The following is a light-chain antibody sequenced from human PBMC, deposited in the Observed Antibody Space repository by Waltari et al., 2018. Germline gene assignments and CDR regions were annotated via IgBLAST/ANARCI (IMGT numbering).Light chain of an antibody. J-gene: IGLJ3*02. CDR3: AVWDDSLNDWV. Sequence: QSVLTQPPSASGTPGQRVTISCSGGSSNIGRNPVNWYQQVPATAPKLLIYNNNDRPSVVPDRFSGSKFGTSASLAISGLQSGDEADFFCAVWDDSLNDWVFGGGTKLTVL. CDR2: NNN. V-gene: IGLV1-44*01. CDR1: SSNIGRNP.